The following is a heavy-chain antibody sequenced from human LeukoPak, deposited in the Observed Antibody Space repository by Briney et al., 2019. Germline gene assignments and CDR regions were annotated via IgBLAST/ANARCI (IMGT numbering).Heavy chain of an antibody. Sequence: SETLSLTCVVYGGSFSGYYWSWIRQPPGKGLEWIGEINHSGNTNYNPSLKSRVAISVDTSKNQFSLKLSSVTAADTAVYYCASDGYYYDSSGYYQPLGYWGQGTLVTVSS. CDR1: GGSFSGYY. D-gene: IGHD3-22*01. V-gene: IGHV4-34*01. CDR3: ASDGYYYDSSGYYQPLGY. J-gene: IGHJ4*02. CDR2: INHSGNT.